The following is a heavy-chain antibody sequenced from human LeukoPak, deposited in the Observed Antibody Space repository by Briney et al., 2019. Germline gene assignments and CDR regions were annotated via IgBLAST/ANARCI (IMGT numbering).Heavy chain of an antibody. V-gene: IGHV1-58*02. CDR1: GFTFTSSA. CDR2: IVVGSGNT. CDR3: AASIYYDSSGYYNGAFDI. J-gene: IGHJ3*02. D-gene: IGHD3-22*01. Sequence: GTSVKVSCKASGFTFTSSAMQWVRQARGQRLEWIGWIVVGSGNTNYAQKLQERVTITRDMSTSTAYMELSSLRSEDTAVYYCAASIYYDSSGYYNGAFDIWGQATMVTVSS.